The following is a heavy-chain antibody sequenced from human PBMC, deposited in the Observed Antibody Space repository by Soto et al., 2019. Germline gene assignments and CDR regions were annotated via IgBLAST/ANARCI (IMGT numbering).Heavy chain of an antibody. J-gene: IGHJ4*02. CDR3: AKGYRLGELSLSGGFDY. D-gene: IGHD3-16*02. CDR1: GFTFDDYA. Sequence: GGSLRLSCAASGFTFDDYAMHWVRQAPGKGLEWVSGISWNSGSIGYADSVKGRFTISRDNAKNSLYLQMNSLRAEDTALYYCAKGYRLGELSLSGGFDYWGQGTLVTVSS. V-gene: IGHV3-9*01. CDR2: ISWNSGSI.